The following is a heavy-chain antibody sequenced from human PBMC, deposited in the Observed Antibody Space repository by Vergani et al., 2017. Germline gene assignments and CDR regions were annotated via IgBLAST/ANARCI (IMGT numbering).Heavy chain of an antibody. J-gene: IGHJ4*02. Sequence: QVQLQESGPGLVKPSQPLSLTCTVSGGSISSYYWSWIRQPPGKGLEWIGYIYYSGSTNYNPSLKSRVTISVDTSKNQFSLKLSSVTAADTAVYYCARDLLPFGPGYWGQGTLVTVSS. V-gene: IGHV4-59*12. CDR1: GGSISSYY. D-gene: IGHD2-15*01. CDR3: ARDLLPFGPGY. CDR2: IYYSGST.